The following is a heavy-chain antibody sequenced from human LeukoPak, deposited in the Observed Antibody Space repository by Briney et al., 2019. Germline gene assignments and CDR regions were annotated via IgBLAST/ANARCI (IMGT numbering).Heavy chain of an antibody. V-gene: IGHV1-69*04. CDR3: ARDTITHYYGMDV. CDR1: GYTFSDYD. J-gene: IGHJ6*02. D-gene: IGHD5-12*01. CDR2: IIPILGIA. Sequence: GASVKVSCKASGYTFSDYDVNWVRQAPGQGLEWMGRIIPILGIANYAQKFQGRVTITADKSTSTAYMELSSLRSEDTAVYYCARDTITHYYGMDVWGQGTTVTVSS.